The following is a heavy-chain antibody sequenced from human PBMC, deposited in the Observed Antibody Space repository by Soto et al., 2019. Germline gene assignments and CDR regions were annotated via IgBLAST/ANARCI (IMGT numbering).Heavy chain of an antibody. CDR1: GGSISSGGYY. CDR2: IYYSEST. CDR3: ARALRYYDILTGGNYYYYMDV. J-gene: IGHJ6*03. D-gene: IGHD3-9*01. V-gene: IGHV4-31*03. Sequence: PSETLSLTCTVSGGSISSGGYYWSWIRQHPGKGLEWIGYIYYSESTYYNPSLKSRVTISVDTSKNQFSLKLSSVTAADTAVYYCARALRYYDILTGGNYYYYMDVWGKGTTVTVSS.